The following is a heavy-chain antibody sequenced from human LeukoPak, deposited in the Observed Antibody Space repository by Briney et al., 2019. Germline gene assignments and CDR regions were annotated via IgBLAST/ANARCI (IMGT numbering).Heavy chain of an antibody. D-gene: IGHD6-6*01. Sequence: GASVKVSCKASGYSFTSHGISWVRQAPGQGLEWMGWINGYNGNSNYAQNLQGRVTMTTDTSTSTAYMELRSLRSDDTAVYYGARGSSRLPSAAFDIWGQGTMVTVSS. V-gene: IGHV1-18*01. CDR1: GYSFTSHG. CDR2: INGYNGNS. J-gene: IGHJ3*02. CDR3: ARGSSRLPSAAFDI.